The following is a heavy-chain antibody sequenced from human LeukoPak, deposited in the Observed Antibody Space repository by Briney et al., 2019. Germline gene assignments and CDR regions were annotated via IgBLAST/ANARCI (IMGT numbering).Heavy chain of an antibody. CDR1: GFTFSFYD. D-gene: IGHD2-15*01. Sequence: GGSLTVSCAASGFTFSFYDMHWVRQATGKGLEWVSAIGTTGDTHYAGSVKGRFTISRENAKNSFYLQMNTLSVGDTAVYYCVRDLGRGFYGMDVWGQGTTVTVSS. J-gene: IGHJ6*02. CDR3: VRDLGRGFYGMDV. CDR2: IGTTGDT. V-gene: IGHV3-13*01.